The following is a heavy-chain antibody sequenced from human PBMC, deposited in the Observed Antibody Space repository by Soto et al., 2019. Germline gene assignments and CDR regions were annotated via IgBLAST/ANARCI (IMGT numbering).Heavy chain of an antibody. CDR2: MNPNSGNT. CDR3: ARVHCGGDCRPGEWFYYYGMDV. Sequence: GAPVKLSCKASGYTFTSYYINWVRQATGQGLEWMGWMNPNSGNTGYAQKFQGRVTMTRNTSISTAYMELSSLRAEDTAVYYCARVHCGGDCRPGEWFYYYGMDVWGQGTTVTVSS. J-gene: IGHJ6*02. D-gene: IGHD2-21*01. V-gene: IGHV1-8*01. CDR1: GYTFTSYY.